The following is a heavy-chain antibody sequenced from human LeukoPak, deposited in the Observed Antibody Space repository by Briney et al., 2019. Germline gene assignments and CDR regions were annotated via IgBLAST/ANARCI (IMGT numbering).Heavy chain of an antibody. CDR1: GFTFSSYW. V-gene: IGHV3-7*03. CDR2: IKQDGSEK. Sequence: GGSLRLSCAASGFTFSSYWMSWVRQAPGKGLEWVANIKQDGSEKYYVDSVKGRFTISRDNAKNSLYLQMNSLRAEDTAVYYCARVAGETMVRGVINYWGQGTLVTVSS. D-gene: IGHD3-10*01. J-gene: IGHJ4*02. CDR3: ARVAGETMVRGVINY.